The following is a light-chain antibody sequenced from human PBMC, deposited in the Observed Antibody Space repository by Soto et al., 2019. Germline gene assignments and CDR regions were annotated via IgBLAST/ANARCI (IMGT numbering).Light chain of an antibody. J-gene: IGLJ1*01. V-gene: IGLV2-14*01. CDR2: DVS. CDR3: SLYTSSSTLYV. Sequence: QSALTQPASVSGSPGQSITISCTGTSSDVGGYNYVSWYQQHPGKAPKLRIYDVSNRPSGVSNRFSGSKSGNTASLTISGLQAEDEAGYYCSLYTSSSTLYVFGTGTKLTVL. CDR1: SSDVGGYNY.